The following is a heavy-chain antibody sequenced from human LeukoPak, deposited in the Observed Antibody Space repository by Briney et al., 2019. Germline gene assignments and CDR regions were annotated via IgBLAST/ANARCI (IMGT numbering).Heavy chain of an antibody. V-gene: IGHV1-46*01. CDR3: ARNRGHLRYSSGWFPEY. J-gene: IGHJ4*02. CDR1: GYSFTSYL. CDR2: INPSGGSP. Sequence: GASVKVSCKASGYSFTSYLMHWVRQAPGQGLAWMGIINPSGGSPRYEQKFQGRVTMTRDTSTSPVYMELSSLRSEDTAVYYCARNRGHLRYSSGWFPEYWGQGTLVTVSS. D-gene: IGHD6-19*01.